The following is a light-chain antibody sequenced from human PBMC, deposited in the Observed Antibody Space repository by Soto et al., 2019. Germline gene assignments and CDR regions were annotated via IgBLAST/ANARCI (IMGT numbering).Light chain of an antibody. V-gene: IGKV3-11*01. CDR2: DTS. CDR1: QSVKNF. Sequence: EIVLTQSPATLSLSPGERATLSCRASQSVKNFLAWYQQKPGQAPRLLIYDTSIMATAIPARFSGSGSGTDFTLTISSREPEDFALYYCQHRTNWHPALTFAGGTKVEI. J-gene: IGKJ4*01. CDR3: QHRTNWHPALT.